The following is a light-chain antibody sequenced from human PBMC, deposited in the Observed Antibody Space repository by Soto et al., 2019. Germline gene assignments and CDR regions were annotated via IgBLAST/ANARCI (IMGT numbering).Light chain of an antibody. CDR2: KAS. CDR3: QQYNSYWS. J-gene: IGKJ1*01. CDR1: QSISSW. Sequence: DIQMTQSPSTLSASVGDRVTITCRASQSISSWLAWYQQKPGKAPKLLIYKASSLESGVPSRFSGSGSETEFTLTICCLQPDDFATYYCQQYNSYWSFGQGTKV. V-gene: IGKV1-5*03.